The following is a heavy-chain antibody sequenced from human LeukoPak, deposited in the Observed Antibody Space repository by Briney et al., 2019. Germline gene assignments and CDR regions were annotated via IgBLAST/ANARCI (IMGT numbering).Heavy chain of an antibody. CDR2: IHYSGST. V-gene: IGHV4-59*12. Sequence: KPSETLSLNCTVSGGSISSYYWSWIRQPPGKGLEWIGYIHYSGSTNYNPSLKSRVTISVDTSKNQFSLKLSSVTAADTAVYYCARVKWEGYSTGHFDYWGQGTLVTVSS. CDR3: ARVKWEGYSTGHFDY. CDR1: GGSISSYY. D-gene: IGHD6-19*01. J-gene: IGHJ4*02.